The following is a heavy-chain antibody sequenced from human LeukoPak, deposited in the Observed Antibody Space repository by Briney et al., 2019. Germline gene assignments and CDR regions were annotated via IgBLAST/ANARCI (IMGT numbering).Heavy chain of an antibody. J-gene: IGHJ4*02. CDR3: ARDKTTVTLFDY. CDR2: IFYSGST. D-gene: IGHD4-17*01. V-gene: IGHV4-39*07. Sequence: SETLSLTCTVSGDSISRGSYYWDWIRQPPGKGLEWIGSIFYSGSTYYNPSLKSRVTISVDTSKNQFSLKLSSVNAADTAVYYCARDKTTVTLFDYWGQGILVTVSS. CDR1: GDSISRGSYY.